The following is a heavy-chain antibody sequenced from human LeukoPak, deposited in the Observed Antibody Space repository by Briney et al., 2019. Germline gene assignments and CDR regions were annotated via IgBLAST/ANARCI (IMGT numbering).Heavy chain of an antibody. D-gene: IGHD3-22*01. CDR1: GFTFNSYG. Sequence: GRSLRLSCAASGFTFNSYGMHWVRQAPGKGLEWVALIWDDGTNKYYADSVKGRFTISRDSSKNTLYLQMNNLRAEDTAVYYCARGPYYYDISGTPRGDYWGQGTLVTVSS. CDR3: ARGPYYYDISGTPRGDY. CDR2: IWDDGTNK. V-gene: IGHV3-33*01. J-gene: IGHJ4*02.